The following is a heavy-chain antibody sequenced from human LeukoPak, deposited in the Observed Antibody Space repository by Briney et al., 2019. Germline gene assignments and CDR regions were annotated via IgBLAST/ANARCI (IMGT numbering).Heavy chain of an antibody. Sequence: SETLSLTCTVSGGSISSSSYYWGWIRQPPGKGLEWIGSIYYSGSTNYNPSLKSRVTISVDTSKNQLSLKLSSVTAADSAVYYCARARTGFDLWGQGALVTVSS. CDR1: GGSISSSSYY. J-gene: IGHJ5*02. CDR2: IYYSGST. CDR3: ARARTGFDL. V-gene: IGHV4-39*07. D-gene: IGHD1-1*01.